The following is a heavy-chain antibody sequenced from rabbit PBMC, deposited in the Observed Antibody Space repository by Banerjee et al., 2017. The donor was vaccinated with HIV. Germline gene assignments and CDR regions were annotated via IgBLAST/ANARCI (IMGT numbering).Heavy chain of an antibody. V-gene: IGHV1S40*01. CDR3: AREALVGYADYAFDP. J-gene: IGHJ2*01. CDR1: GFTLSSYW. CDR2: IPAGSGST. D-gene: IGHD6-1*01. Sequence: QSLEESGGDLVKPGASLTLTCTASGFTLSSYWMYWVRQAPGKGLEWIGTIPAGSGSTYYASWAKGRFTVSKTSSTTVTLQMTSLTAADTATYFCAREALVGYADYAFDPWGQGTLVTVS.